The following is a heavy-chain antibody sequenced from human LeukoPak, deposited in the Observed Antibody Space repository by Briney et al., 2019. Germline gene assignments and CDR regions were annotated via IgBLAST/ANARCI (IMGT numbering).Heavy chain of an antibody. D-gene: IGHD6-19*01. J-gene: IGHJ3*02. CDR1: GYTFTGYY. Sequence: ASVKVSCKASGYTFTGYYIHWVRQAPGQGLEWMGWINPNSGGTNYAQKFQGRVTMTRDTSISTAYMELSRLRSDDTAVYYCASCMLSGWDAFDIWGQGTMVTVSS. CDR2: INPNSGGT. CDR3: ASCMLSGWDAFDI. V-gene: IGHV1-2*02.